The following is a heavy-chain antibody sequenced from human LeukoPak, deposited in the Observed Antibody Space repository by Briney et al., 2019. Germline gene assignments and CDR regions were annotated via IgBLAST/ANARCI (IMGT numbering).Heavy chain of an antibody. CDR3: AKGSHGWTFDV. Sequence: GGSLRLSCAASGLSFSDNYMGWLRQPPGKGLEWLSYINSDGSMTKYTASVQGRFTISRDNAKRSLFLQMNNPRANDTARYYCAKGSHGWTFDVWGQGSQVTVSS. CDR1: GLSFSDNY. CDR2: INSDGSMT. J-gene: IGHJ4*02. V-gene: IGHV3-11*01. D-gene: IGHD2-2*03.